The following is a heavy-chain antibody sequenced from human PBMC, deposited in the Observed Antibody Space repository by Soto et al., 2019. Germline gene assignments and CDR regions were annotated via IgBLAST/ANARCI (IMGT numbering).Heavy chain of an antibody. CDR1: GFTFSSYA. J-gene: IGHJ6*02. CDR3: ARVMICGGDCYWFGMDV. CDR2: ISYDGSNK. D-gene: IGHD2-21*02. V-gene: IGHV3-30-3*01. Sequence: QVQLVESGGGVVQPGRSLRLSCAASGFTFSSYAMHWVRQAPGKGLEWVAVISYDGSNKYYADSVKGRFTISRDNSKNTLYLQMNCLRAEDTAVYYCARVMICGGDCYWFGMDVWGQGTTVTVSS.